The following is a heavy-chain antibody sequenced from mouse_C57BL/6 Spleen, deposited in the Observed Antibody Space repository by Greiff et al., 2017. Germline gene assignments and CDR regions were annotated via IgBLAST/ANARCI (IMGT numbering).Heavy chain of an antibody. V-gene: IGHV5-4*01. CDR1: GFTFSSYA. D-gene: IGHD5-1*01. Sequence: EVQVVESGGGLVKPGGSLKLSCAASGFTFSSYAMSWVRQTPEKRLEWVATISDGGSYTYYPDNVKGRFTISRDNAKNNLYLQMSHLKSEDTAMYYCARGGYLWYFDVWGTGTTVTVSS. CDR3: ARGGYLWYFDV. CDR2: ISDGGSYT. J-gene: IGHJ1*03.